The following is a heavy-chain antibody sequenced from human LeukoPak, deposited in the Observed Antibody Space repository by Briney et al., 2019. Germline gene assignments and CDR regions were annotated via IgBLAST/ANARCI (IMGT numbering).Heavy chain of an antibody. Sequence: ASVKVSCKVSGYTLTELSMHWVRQAPGKGLEWMGGFDPEDGETIYAQKFQGRVTMTEDTSTDTAYMELRSLRSDDTAVYYCARISAAAGNYFDYWGQGTLVTVSS. CDR3: ARISAAAGNYFDY. CDR2: FDPEDGET. V-gene: IGHV1-24*01. D-gene: IGHD6-13*01. J-gene: IGHJ4*02. CDR1: GYTLTELS.